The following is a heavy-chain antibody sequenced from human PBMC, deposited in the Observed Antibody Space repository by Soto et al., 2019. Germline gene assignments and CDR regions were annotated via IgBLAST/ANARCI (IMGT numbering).Heavy chain of an antibody. CDR1: GFTFGSYA. CDR2: ISGSGGST. D-gene: IGHD3-3*01. CDR3: AKTPNGVVMTLFDY. Sequence: GGSLRLSCAASGFTFGSYAMSWVRQAPGKGLEWVSAISGSGGSTYYADSVKGRFTISRDNSKNTLYLQMNSLRAEDTAVYYCAKTPNGVVMTLFDYWGQGTLVTVSS. J-gene: IGHJ4*02. V-gene: IGHV3-23*01.